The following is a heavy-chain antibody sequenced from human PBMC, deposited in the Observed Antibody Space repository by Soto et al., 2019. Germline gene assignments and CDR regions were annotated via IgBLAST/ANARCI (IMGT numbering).Heavy chain of an antibody. CDR2: MNPNSGNT. CDR3: ARGGQGGWYSSGDAVSWFDP. Sequence: QVQLVQSGAEVKKPGASVKVSCKASGYTFTSYDINWVRQATGQGLEWMGWMNPNSGNTGYAQKFQGRVTMTRNTAISTAYMKLSSLRSEDTAVYYCARGGQGGWYSSGDAVSWFDPWGQGTLVTVSS. CDR1: GYTFTSYD. D-gene: IGHD6-19*01. J-gene: IGHJ5*02. V-gene: IGHV1-8*01.